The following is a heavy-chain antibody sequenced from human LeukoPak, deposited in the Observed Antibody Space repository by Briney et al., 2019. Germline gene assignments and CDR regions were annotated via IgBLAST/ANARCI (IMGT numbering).Heavy chain of an antibody. V-gene: IGHV4-4*07. CDR1: GGSISTYY. Sequence: SETLSLTCTVSGGSISTYYWNWIRQPAGKGLEWIGRIYTSGSTNCNPSLKSRVTMSADTSKNQFSLKLSSVTAADTAVYYCARVPRSYYYYYYMDVWGKGTTVTVSS. J-gene: IGHJ6*03. CDR2: IYTSGST. CDR3: ARVPRSYYYYYYMDV.